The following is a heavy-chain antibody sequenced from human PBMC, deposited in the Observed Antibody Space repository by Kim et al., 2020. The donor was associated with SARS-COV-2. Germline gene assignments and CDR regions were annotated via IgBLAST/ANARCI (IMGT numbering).Heavy chain of an antibody. Sequence: GGSLRLSCAASGFTFSGYWMHWVRQTPGKGLVWVSRIKSDGSSTSYADSVKGRFTISRDNAKNALYLQMNSLRAEDTAVYYCTKSDWFDPWGQGTLVTVSS. CDR2: IKSDGSST. CDR1: GFTFSGYW. V-gene: IGHV3-74*01. J-gene: IGHJ5*02. CDR3: TKSDWFDP.